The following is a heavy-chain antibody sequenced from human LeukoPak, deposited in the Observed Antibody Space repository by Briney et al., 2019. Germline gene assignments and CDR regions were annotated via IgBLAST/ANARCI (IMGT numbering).Heavy chain of an antibody. D-gene: IGHD4-11*01. Sequence: PGGSLRLSCAASGFTFSSYWMSWVRQAPGKGLEWVANIKQDGSEKYYVDSVKGRFTISRDNAKNSLYLQMNSLRAEDTAVYYCARDLAYSNYDIAFDIWGQGTMVTVSS. CDR1: GFTFSSYW. CDR3: ARDLAYSNYDIAFDI. J-gene: IGHJ3*02. CDR2: IKQDGSEK. V-gene: IGHV3-7*03.